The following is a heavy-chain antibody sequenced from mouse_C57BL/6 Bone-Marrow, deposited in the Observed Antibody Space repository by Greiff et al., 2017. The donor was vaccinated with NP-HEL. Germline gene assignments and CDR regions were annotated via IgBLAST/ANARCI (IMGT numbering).Heavy chain of an antibody. D-gene: IGHD1-1*01. Sequence: QVQLQQPGAELVMPGASVKLSCKASGYTFTSYWMHWVKQRPGQGLEWIGEIDPSDSYTNYNQKFKGKSTLTVDKSSSTAYMQLSSLTSEDSAVYYFARSRYYYFDFWGQGTTLTVSS. CDR2: IDPSDSYT. CDR1: GYTFTSYW. CDR3: ARSRYYYFDF. J-gene: IGHJ2*01. V-gene: IGHV1-69*01.